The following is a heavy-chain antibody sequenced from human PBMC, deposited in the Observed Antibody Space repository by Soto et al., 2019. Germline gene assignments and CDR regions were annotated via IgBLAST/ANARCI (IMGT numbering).Heavy chain of an antibody. D-gene: IGHD6-6*01. CDR2: IYYSGST. Sequence: SETLSLTCTVSGGSISSGDYYWSWIRQPPGKGLEWIGYIYYSGSTYYNPSLKSRVTISVDTSKNQFSLKLSSVTAADTAVYYCARVEYSSSSFVGEPRVEPAVFRLWGQGTLVTVSS. V-gene: IGHV4-30-4*01. CDR1: GGSISSGDYY. J-gene: IGHJ4*02. CDR3: ARVEYSSSSFVGEPRVEPAVFRL.